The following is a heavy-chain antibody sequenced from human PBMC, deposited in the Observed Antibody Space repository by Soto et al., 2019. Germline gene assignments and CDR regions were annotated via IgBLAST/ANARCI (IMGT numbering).Heavy chain of an antibody. CDR1: GYTFTGYY. Sequence: ASVKVSCKASGYTFTGYYMHWVRQAPGQGLEWMGWINPNSGGTNYAQKFQGWVTMTRDTSISTAYMELSRLRSDDTAVYYCARDLTGTWDYMDVWGKGTTVTVSS. V-gene: IGHV1-2*04. CDR3: ARDLTGTWDYMDV. CDR2: INPNSGGT. D-gene: IGHD1-7*01. J-gene: IGHJ6*03.